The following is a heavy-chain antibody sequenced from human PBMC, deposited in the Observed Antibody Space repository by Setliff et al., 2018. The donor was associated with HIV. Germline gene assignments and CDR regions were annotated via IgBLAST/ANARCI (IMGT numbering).Heavy chain of an antibody. D-gene: IGHD3-10*01. CDR3: ARAVIRREDRGMWTKLWSAPNHMDV. CDR2: IHYGGGT. Sequence: NPSETLSLTCSISGGSISNYYWVWIRQSPGKGLEWIGHIHYGGGTYYNPSLESRVSISRDTSKNQFSLNLRDVTAGDTALYYCARAVIRREDRGMWTKLWSAPNHMDVWGKGITVTV. V-gene: IGHV4-59*01. J-gene: IGHJ6*03. CDR1: GGSISNYY.